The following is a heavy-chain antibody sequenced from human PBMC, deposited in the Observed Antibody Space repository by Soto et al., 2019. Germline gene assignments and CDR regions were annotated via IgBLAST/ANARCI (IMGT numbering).Heavy chain of an antibody. V-gene: IGHV3-23*01. Sequence: QSGGSLRLSXAASGFTFSTYAMSWVRQAPGKGLEWVSAISGSGASIYYADSVKGRFTISRDNSINTLYLQMSSLRTEDTAVYYCAHPRGYGVFDAYDIWGQGTMVTVSS. CDR1: GFTFSTYA. J-gene: IGHJ3*02. CDR3: AHPRGYGVFDAYDI. CDR2: ISGSGASI. D-gene: IGHD4-17*01.